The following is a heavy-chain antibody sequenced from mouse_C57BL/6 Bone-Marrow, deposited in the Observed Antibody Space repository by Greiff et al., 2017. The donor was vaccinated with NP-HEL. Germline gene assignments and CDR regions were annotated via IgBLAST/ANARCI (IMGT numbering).Heavy chain of an antibody. V-gene: IGHV1-18*01. CDR3: ARGPLSYGSSYYAMDY. CDR2: INPNNGGT. D-gene: IGHD1-1*01. CDR1: GYTFTDYN. J-gene: IGHJ4*01. Sequence: EVQLQQSGPELVKPGASVKIPCKASGYTFTDYNMDWVKQSHGKSLEWIGDINPNNGGTIYNQKFKGKATLTVDKSSSTAYMELRSLTSEDTAVYYCARGPLSYGSSYYAMDYWGQGTSVTVSS.